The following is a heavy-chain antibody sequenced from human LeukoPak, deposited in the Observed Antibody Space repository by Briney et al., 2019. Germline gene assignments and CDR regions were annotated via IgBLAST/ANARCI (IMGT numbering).Heavy chain of an antibody. J-gene: IGHJ4*02. Sequence: ASVKFSCKASGYTFTGYHMHWVRQAPGQGLEWMGWINPNSGGTDYAQNFQGRVTMTSDTSISTAYMELSRLRSDDTAVYYCASPWPYSGYAYYFDYWGQGTLVTVSS. CDR1: GYTFTGYH. D-gene: IGHD5-12*01. V-gene: IGHV1-2*02. CDR3: ASPWPYSGYAYYFDY. CDR2: INPNSGGT.